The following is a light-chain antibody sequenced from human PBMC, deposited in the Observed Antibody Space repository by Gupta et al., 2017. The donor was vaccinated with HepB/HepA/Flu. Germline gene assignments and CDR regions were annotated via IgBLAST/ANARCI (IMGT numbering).Light chain of an antibody. CDR3: QQRSNWPIT. CDR1: QSVSSY. CDR2: DAS. V-gene: IGKV3-11*01. J-gene: IGKJ5*01. Sequence: EIVLTQSPATLSLSPGERATLSCRASQSVSSYLAWYQQKPGQAPRLLIYDASNRATGIPARLSGSGSGTDFTLTISSLEPEDFAVYYCQQRSNWPITFGQGRLMDIK.